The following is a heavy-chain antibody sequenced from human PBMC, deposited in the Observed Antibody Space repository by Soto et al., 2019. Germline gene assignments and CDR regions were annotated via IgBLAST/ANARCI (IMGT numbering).Heavy chain of an antibody. D-gene: IGHD2-15*01. CDR2: IDPSDSYI. V-gene: IGHV5-10-1*01. J-gene: IGHJ6*02. Sequence: GESLKISCKGSGYSFNSYWISWVRQMPGKGLEWMGRIDPSDSYINYNPSFQGHVTISADKSISTAYLQWSSLKASDTAMYYCARTRGQNCSGGNCYFGMDVWXQGTTVTVSS. CDR1: GYSFNSYW. CDR3: ARTRGQNCSGGNCYFGMDV.